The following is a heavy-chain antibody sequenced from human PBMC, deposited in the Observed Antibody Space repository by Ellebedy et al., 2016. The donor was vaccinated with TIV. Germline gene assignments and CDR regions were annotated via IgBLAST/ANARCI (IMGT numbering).Heavy chain of an antibody. CDR1: GFTFSSYG. CDR2: TSADGSSK. Sequence: GGSLRLSXAASGFTFSSYGMHWVRQAPGKGLEWVAVTSADGSSKYYADSVKGRFTISRDNSKNTLFLQMDSLRAEDTAVYYCASVKFWELPLDYWGQGTLVTVSS. J-gene: IGHJ4*02. CDR3: ASVKFWELPLDY. V-gene: IGHV3-30*03. D-gene: IGHD1-26*01.